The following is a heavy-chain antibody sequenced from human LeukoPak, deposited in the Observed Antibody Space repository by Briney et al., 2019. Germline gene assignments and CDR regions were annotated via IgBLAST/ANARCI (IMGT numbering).Heavy chain of an antibody. CDR2: IYPGDSDT. CDR3: ARPTRTYYYDSSGYYGGYYFDY. Sequence: GESLKISCKDSGYSFTSYWIGWVRQMPGKGLEWMGIIYPGDSDTRYSPSFQGQVTISADKSISIAYLQWSSLKASDTAMYYCARPTRTYYYDSSGYYGGYYFDYWGQGTLVTVSS. J-gene: IGHJ4*02. D-gene: IGHD3-22*01. V-gene: IGHV5-51*01. CDR1: GYSFTSYW.